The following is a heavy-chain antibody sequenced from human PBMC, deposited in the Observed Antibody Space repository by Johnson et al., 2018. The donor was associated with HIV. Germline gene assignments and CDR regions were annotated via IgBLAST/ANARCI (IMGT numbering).Heavy chain of an antibody. Sequence: EVQLVESGGGLVQPGGSLRLSCAASGFTVSSNYMSWVRQAPGKGLEWVSVISYDGTNTYYADSVRGRFTISRDNSKNTLYLQMNSLRAEDTAVYYCTTGAFHAYDMWGQGTMVTVSS. D-gene: IGHD1-1*01. CDR1: GFTVSSNY. CDR2: ISYDGTNT. CDR3: TTGAFHAYDM. V-gene: IGHV3-66*01. J-gene: IGHJ3*02.